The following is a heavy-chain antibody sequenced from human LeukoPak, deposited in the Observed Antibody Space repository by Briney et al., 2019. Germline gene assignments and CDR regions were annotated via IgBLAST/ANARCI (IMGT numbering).Heavy chain of an antibody. CDR2: MRLDGSEE. J-gene: IGHJ5*02. CDR3: AYWARYCSSGSCYSWFDP. CDR1: GFTFRSYW. Sequence: PGGSLRLSCAASGFTFRSYWMSWVRQAPGKGLEWVANMRLDGSEEYYVDSVKGRFTISSDNAKNSLYLQMNSLRVDDTAVYYCAYWARYCSSGSCYSWFDPWGQGTLVTVSS. V-gene: IGHV3-7*01. D-gene: IGHD2-15*01.